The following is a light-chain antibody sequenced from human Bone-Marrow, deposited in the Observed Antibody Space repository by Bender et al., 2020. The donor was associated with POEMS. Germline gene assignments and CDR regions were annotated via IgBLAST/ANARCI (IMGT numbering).Light chain of an antibody. V-gene: IGLV1-44*01. J-gene: IGLJ3*02. CDR2: SSH. CDR1: SSNIGAYYH. Sequence: QSVLTQPPSASGAPGQRVTISCTGSSSNIGAYYHVHWYQQVPGTAPKLLIYSSHRRPSEVPDRFSGSRSGTSASLAISGLQSEDEADYYCAVWDDSLNGWVFGGGTKLTVL. CDR3: AVWDDSLNGWV.